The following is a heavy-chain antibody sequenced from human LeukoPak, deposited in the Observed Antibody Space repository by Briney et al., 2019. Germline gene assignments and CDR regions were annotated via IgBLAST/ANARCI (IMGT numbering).Heavy chain of an antibody. J-gene: IGHJ6*03. CDR2: INPNSGVT. CDR3: ARGRRGTVTRPTKRGYYMDV. D-gene: IGHD4-17*01. V-gene: IGHV1-2*02. Sequence: ASVKVSCKASGYTFTDYYIHWVRQAPGQGLEWMGWINPNSGVTNHVQTFQDRVTMTRDTSISTAYMELSSLRSEDTAVYYCARGRRGTVTRPTKRGYYMDVWGKGTTVTISS. CDR1: GYTFTDYY.